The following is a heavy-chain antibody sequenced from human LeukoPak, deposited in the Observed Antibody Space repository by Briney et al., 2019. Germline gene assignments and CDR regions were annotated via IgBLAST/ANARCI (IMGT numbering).Heavy chain of an antibody. D-gene: IGHD2-2*01. CDR1: GFAFRSYE. J-gene: IGHJ3*02. CDR3: ARDSPAANDAFDI. Sequence: GGSLRLSCAASGFAFRSYEMNWVRQAPGKGLEWVSYINVGGSTIYYADSVKGRFTISRDDAKNSLYLQMNSLRAEDTAVYYCARDSPAANDAFDIWGQGTMVTVSS. CDR2: INVGGSTI. V-gene: IGHV3-48*03.